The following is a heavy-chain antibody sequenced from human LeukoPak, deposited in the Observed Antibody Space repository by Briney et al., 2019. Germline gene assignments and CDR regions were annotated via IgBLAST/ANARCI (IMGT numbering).Heavy chain of an antibody. V-gene: IGHV1-69*04. CDR2: IIPILGIA. Sequence: GASVKVSCKASGGTFSSYAISWVRQAPRQGLEWMGRIIPILGIANYAQKFQGRVTITADKSTSTAYMELSSLRSEDTAVYYCAAGYSSGWYYFDYWGQGTLVTVSS. CDR3: AAGYSSGWYYFDY. J-gene: IGHJ4*02. D-gene: IGHD6-19*01. CDR1: GGTFSSYA.